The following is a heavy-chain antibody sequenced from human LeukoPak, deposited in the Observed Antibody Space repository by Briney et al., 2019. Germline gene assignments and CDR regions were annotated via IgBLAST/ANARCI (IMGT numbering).Heavy chain of an antibody. J-gene: IGHJ4*02. CDR1: GGSFSGYY. D-gene: IGHD5-12*01. Sequence: SETLSLTCDVYGGSFSGYYWSWIRQPPGKGLEWIGELNHSGSTNYNPSLKSRVTISVDTSKDQFSLKLSSVTAADTAVYYCARGPSSRGYSGYGVNYWGQGTLVTVSS. V-gene: IGHV4-34*01. CDR2: LNHSGST. CDR3: ARGPSSRGYSGYGVNY.